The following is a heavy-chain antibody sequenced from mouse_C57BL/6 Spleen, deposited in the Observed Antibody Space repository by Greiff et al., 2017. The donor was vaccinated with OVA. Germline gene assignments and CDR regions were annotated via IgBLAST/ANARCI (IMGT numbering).Heavy chain of an antibody. CDR1: GFTFSSYA. D-gene: IGHD2-3*01. V-gene: IGHV5-4*01. CDR2: ISDGGSYT. CDR3: ARDVPYDNYFDY. Sequence: EVQRVESGGGLVKPGGSLKLSCAASGFTFSSYAMSWVRQTPGKRLAWVATISDGGSYTYYPDNVKGRFTIPRENTNNTLYHKMSHLKSEDTAVYYCARDVPYDNYFDYWGQGTTLTVSS. J-gene: IGHJ2*01.